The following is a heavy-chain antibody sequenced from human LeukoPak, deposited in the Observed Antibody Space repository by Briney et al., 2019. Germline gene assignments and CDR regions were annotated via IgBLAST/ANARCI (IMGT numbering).Heavy chain of an antibody. CDR3: ARDPSSVTLYFFDY. Sequence: ASVKVSCKASGYTFRGNYIHWLRQAPGQGLGWMGWIDANNGDTKSAQKFQGRVTMSRDTSISTAYMDLSSLSPDDAAVYYCARDPSSVTLYFFDYWGQGTLVTVSS. J-gene: IGHJ4*02. V-gene: IGHV1-2*02. CDR1: GYTFRGNY. CDR2: IDANNGDT. D-gene: IGHD4-11*01.